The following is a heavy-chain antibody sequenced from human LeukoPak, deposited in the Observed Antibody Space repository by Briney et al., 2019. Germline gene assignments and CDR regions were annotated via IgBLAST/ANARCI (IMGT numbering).Heavy chain of an antibody. J-gene: IGHJ4*02. V-gene: IGHV3-9*01. CDR3: AKAYCSSTSCLVDY. CDR2: ISWNSGGI. Sequence: PGRSLRLSCAASGFTFDDYAMHWVRQAPGKGLEWVSGISWNSGGIGYADSVKGRFTISRDNAKNSLYLQMNSLRAEDTALYYCAKAYCSSTSCLVDYWGQGTLVTVSS. D-gene: IGHD2-2*01. CDR1: GFTFDDYA.